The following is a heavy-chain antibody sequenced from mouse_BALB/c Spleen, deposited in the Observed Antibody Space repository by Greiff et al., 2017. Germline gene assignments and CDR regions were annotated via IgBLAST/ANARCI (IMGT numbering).Heavy chain of an antibody. CDR3: ARRGDYGYAWLAY. CDR2: ISYSGST. Sequence: DVKLVESGPGLVKPSQSLSLTCTVTGYSITSDYACNWIRQFPGNQLEWMGYISYSGSTSYNPSLKSRISITRDTSTNQFFLQLNSVTTEDTATYYCARRGDYGYAWLAYWGQGTLVTVSA. J-gene: IGHJ3*01. D-gene: IGHD1-2*01. CDR1: GYSITSDYA. V-gene: IGHV3-2*02.